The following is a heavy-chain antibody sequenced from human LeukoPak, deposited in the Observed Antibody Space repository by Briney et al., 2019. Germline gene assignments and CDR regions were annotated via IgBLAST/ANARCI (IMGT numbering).Heavy chain of an antibody. CDR3: ARGQPAVAGTSVYYYYMDV. D-gene: IGHD6-19*01. V-gene: IGHV4-61*02. Sequence: PSETLSLTCTVSGGSISSGSYFWSWIRQSAGKGLEWIGRMYASGSTNYNPSLKSRVTISVDTSKNQFSLKLSSVTAADTAVYYCARGQPAVAGTSVYYYYMDVWGKGTTVTVSS. CDR1: GGSISSGSYF. CDR2: MYASGST. J-gene: IGHJ6*03.